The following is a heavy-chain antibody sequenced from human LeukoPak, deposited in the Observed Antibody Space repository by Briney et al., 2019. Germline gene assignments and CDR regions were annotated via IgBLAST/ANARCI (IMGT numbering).Heavy chain of an antibody. Sequence: GVSVKVSCKASGYTFSNSYIHWVRQAPGQGLEWMGSMNPKSGGTKYAQKFQGRVSMTRDTSISTAYMELASLTSDDTAVYYCARAGGRSWFDPWGQGTLVTVSS. CDR3: ARAGGRSWFDP. CDR2: MNPKSGGT. CDR1: GYTFSNSY. D-gene: IGHD1-26*01. V-gene: IGHV1-2*02. J-gene: IGHJ5*02.